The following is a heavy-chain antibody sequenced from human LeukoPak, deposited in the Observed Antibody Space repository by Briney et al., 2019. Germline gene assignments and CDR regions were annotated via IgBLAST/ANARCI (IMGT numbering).Heavy chain of an antibody. Sequence: GGSLRLSCAASGFTVSSNYMNWVRQAPGKGLEWVSLIYSGDITYYADSVKGRFTISRDNSKNTLYPQMNSLRAEDTAMYYCARDQYSYAHAAHWGQGTLVTVSS. D-gene: IGHD5-18*01. CDR2: IYSGDIT. J-gene: IGHJ4*02. CDR1: GFTVSSNY. V-gene: IGHV3-66*01. CDR3: ARDQYSYAHAAH.